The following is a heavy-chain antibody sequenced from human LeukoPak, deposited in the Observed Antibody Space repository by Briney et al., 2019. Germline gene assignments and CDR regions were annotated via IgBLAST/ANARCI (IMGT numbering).Heavy chain of an antibody. V-gene: IGHV3-74*01. CDR2: INSDGTSA. CDR1: GFTFSSYW. Sequence: GGSLRLSCAASGFTFSSYWMHWVRQAPGKGLVWVSRINSDGTSAIYAGSVRGRFTISRDNAKNTLYLQMNSLGDEDTAVYYCARVRVVPAGYFDTWGQGTLVTVSS. CDR3: ARVRVVPAGYFDT. D-gene: IGHD2-2*01. J-gene: IGHJ4*02.